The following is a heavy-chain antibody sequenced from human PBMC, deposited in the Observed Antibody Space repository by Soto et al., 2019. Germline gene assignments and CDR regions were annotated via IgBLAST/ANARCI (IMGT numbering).Heavy chain of an antibody. CDR1: GFTFSSHT. V-gene: IGHV3-30-3*01. Sequence: QVQLEESGGGVVQPGRSLRLSCAASGFTFSSHTMHWVRQAPGKGLEWVAVISYDGSNKYYADSVKGRFTISRDNSKNTLYLQMNSLGAEDTAVYYCARGGLIINNWFDPWGQGTLVTVST. J-gene: IGHJ5*02. CDR3: ARGGLIINNWFDP. CDR2: ISYDGSNK. D-gene: IGHD2-8*01.